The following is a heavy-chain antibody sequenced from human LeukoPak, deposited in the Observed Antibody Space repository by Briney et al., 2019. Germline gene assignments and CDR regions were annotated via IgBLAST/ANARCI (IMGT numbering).Heavy chain of an antibody. CDR3: ATLPDIVATSAAFDI. J-gene: IGHJ3*02. CDR2: FDPEDGET. V-gene: IGHV1-24*01. CDR1: GYTFINYG. Sequence: EASVKVSCKASGYTFINYGISWVRQAPGKGLEWMGGFDPEDGETIYAQKFQGRVTMTEDTSTDTAYMELSSLRSEDTAVYYCATLPDIVATSAAFDIWGQGTMVTVSS. D-gene: IGHD5-12*01.